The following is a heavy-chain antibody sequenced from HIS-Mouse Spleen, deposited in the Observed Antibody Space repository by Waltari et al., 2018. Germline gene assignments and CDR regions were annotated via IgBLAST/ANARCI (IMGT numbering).Heavy chain of an antibody. CDR2: INPNSGGT. Sequence: QVQLVQSGAEVKKPGASVKVSCQASGSTFTGYYMHWVRQAPGQGLEWRGGINPNSGGTNYAQKFQGRVTMTRDTSISTAYMELSRLRSDDTAVYYCARVVNVAGRGGMDVWGQGTTVTVSS. CDR3: ARVVNVAGRGGMDV. J-gene: IGHJ6*02. CDR1: GSTFTGYY. D-gene: IGHD6-19*01. V-gene: IGHV1-2*02.